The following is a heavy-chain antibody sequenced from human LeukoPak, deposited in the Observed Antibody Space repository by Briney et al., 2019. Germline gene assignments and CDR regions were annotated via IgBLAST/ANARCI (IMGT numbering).Heavy chain of an antibody. CDR1: GGSISSGSYY. Sequence: PSETLSLTCTVSGGSISSGSYYWSWIRQPAGKGLEWIGRIYTSGSTHYNPSLKSRVTISVDTSKNQFSLKLSSVTAADTAVYYCARSGYCSSTSCYGGFPTYFDYWGQGTLVTVSS. J-gene: IGHJ4*02. D-gene: IGHD2-2*01. V-gene: IGHV4-61*02. CDR2: IYTSGST. CDR3: ARSGYCSSTSCYGGFPTYFDY.